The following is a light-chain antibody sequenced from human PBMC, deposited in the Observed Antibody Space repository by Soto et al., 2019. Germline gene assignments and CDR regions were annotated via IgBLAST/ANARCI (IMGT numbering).Light chain of an antibody. CDR2: ATS. Sequence: EIVLTQSPGSVSLSPGERVTLSCRASQTVSSSHLAWYQQKPGQAPRLLIYATSSRATGIPDRFSGSGSGTDFTLTISRLEPEDFAVYICQQYVSSPLTFGEGTKVEIK. CDR1: QTVSSSH. CDR3: QQYVSSPLT. J-gene: IGKJ4*01. V-gene: IGKV3-20*01.